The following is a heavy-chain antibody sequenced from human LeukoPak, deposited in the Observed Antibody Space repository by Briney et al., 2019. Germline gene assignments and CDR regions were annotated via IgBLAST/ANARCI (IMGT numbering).Heavy chain of an antibody. Sequence: PGGSLRLSCAASGFTFSSYAMSWVRQAPGKGLEWVSAISGSGDRIYYGASVKGRFTISRDNSKNTLNLQMNSLRAEDTAVYYCARTRGYSGYDCFDYWGQGTLVTVSS. J-gene: IGHJ4*02. CDR2: ISGSGDRI. CDR3: ARTRGYSGYDCFDY. D-gene: IGHD5-12*01. V-gene: IGHV3-23*01. CDR1: GFTFSSYA.